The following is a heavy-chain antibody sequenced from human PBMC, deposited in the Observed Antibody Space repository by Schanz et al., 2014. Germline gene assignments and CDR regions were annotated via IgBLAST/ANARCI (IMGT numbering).Heavy chain of an antibody. CDR1: GFTFSTSA. V-gene: IGHV3-23*01. CDR3: AKDRSWDYDSSGYFDY. CDR2: ILGLASTT. D-gene: IGHD3-22*01. J-gene: IGHJ4*02. Sequence: EVQLLESGGGLVQPGGSLRLSCAASGFTFSTSAMSWVRQVPGKGLEWVSAILGLASTTYYADSVKGRFTISRDNSKNLLYLQMNSLRAEDTAVYYCAKDRSWDYDSSGYFDYWGQGTLVTVSS.